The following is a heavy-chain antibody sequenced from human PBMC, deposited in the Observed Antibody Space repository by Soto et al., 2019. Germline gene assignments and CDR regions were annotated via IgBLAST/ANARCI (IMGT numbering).Heavy chain of an antibody. CDR3: ASVIGGDSEYYFDY. J-gene: IGHJ4*02. D-gene: IGHD2-21*02. CDR2: IYYSGRT. Sequence: PSETLSLTCTVSGVSISSGGYYWSWIRQHPGKGLEWIGNIYYSGRTYYNPSLKSRVIMSVDTSKNHFSLNLSSVTAADTAMYHCASVIGGDSEYYFDYWGQGTLVTVSS. V-gene: IGHV4-31*03. CDR1: GVSISSGGYY.